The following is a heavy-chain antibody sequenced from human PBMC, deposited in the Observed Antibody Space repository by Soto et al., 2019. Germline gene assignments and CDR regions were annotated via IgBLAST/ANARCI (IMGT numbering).Heavy chain of an antibody. J-gene: IGHJ6*02. CDR2: INKDGSQK. CDR3: ALADLGRNSVFGVDV. Sequence: SGGALRLSCAASGFTFCKYWVSLVRQAPGKGLEWVANINKDGSQKSNVDCVKGRFTISRDNAKNSLYLQMDSLRGEDTAVYYCALADLGRNSVFGVDVWGQGTTVTVSS. D-gene: IGHD3-3*01. V-gene: IGHV3-7*01. CDR1: GFTFCKYW.